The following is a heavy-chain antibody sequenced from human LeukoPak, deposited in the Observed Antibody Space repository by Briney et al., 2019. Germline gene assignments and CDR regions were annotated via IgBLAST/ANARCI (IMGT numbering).Heavy chain of an antibody. J-gene: IGHJ6*02. D-gene: IGHD3-10*01. CDR1: GFTFSTHW. CDR3: ASLLTPYHGSGGGGMDV. CDR2: ISGDGRGT. Sequence: GGSLRLSCAAPGFTFSTHWMYWVPQAPGKELVWVSRISGDGRGTSYADSVKGRFTISRDNAKDTLYLQMTSLRVEDTAVYSCASLLTPYHGSGGGGMDVWGQGATVTVSS. V-gene: IGHV3-74*01.